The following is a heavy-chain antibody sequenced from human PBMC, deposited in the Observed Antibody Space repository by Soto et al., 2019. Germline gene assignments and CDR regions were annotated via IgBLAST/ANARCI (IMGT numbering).Heavy chain of an antibody. D-gene: IGHD6-13*01. J-gene: IGHJ4*02. Sequence: GGSLRLSCAASGFTFSSYSMNWVRQAPGKGLEWVSSISSSSSYIYYADSVKGRFTISRDNAKNSLYLQMNSLRAEDTAVYYCARDLATSSSWSGLDYWGQGTLVTVSS. V-gene: IGHV3-21*01. CDR2: ISSSSSYI. CDR1: GFTFSSYS. CDR3: ARDLATSSSWSGLDY.